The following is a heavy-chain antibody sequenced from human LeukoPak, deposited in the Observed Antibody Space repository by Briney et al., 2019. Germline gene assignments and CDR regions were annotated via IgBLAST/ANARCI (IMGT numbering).Heavy chain of an antibody. CDR3: ARSQGAYDT. Sequence: PGGSLRLSCAVSGFTFSNSWMHWVRQAPGKGLVWVSRMNGDGSTTTYADSVKGRFSISRDNAKNTLYLQMNSLRAEDTAVYYCARSQGAYDTWGQGTQVTVSS. D-gene: IGHD5-12*01. V-gene: IGHV3-74*01. J-gene: IGHJ4*02. CDR1: GFTFSNSW. CDR2: MNGDGSTT.